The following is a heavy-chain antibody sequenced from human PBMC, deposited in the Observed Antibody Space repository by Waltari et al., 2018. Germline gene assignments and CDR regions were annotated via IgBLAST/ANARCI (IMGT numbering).Heavy chain of an antibody. V-gene: IGHV3-48*03. CDR3: ARDQPEYYDDVWGSYRVDAFDI. D-gene: IGHD3-16*02. CDR1: GFPFSSYE. CDR2: ISSRGRTI. Sequence: EVQLVESGGGLVQPGGSLRLSCAASGFPFSSYEMNWIRQAPGKGLEWVSYISSRGRTIDDAGSVKGRFTISRDNAKNSLYLQMNSLRAEDTAVYYCARDQPEYYDDVWGSYRVDAFDIWGQGTMVTVSS. J-gene: IGHJ3*02.